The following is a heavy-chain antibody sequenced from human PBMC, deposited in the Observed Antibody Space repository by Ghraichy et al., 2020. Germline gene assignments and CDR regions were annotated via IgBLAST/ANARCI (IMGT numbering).Heavy chain of an antibody. J-gene: IGHJ3*02. V-gene: IGHV4-39*01. CDR3: ARRTDYYDSGDDAFDI. D-gene: IGHD3-22*01. CDR2: IYYSGST. Sequence: SETLSLTCTVSGGSISSSSYYWGWIRQPPGKGLEWIGSIYYSGSTYYNPSLKSRVTISVDTSKNQFSLKLSSVTAADTAVYYCARRTDYYDSGDDAFDIWGQGTMATVSS. CDR1: GGSISSSSYY.